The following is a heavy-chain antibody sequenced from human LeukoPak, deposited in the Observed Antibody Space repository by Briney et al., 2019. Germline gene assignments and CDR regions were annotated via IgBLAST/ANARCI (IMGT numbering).Heavy chain of an antibody. D-gene: IGHD2-15*01. CDR2: FYYGGNT. CDR3: ARVVGSNWFDP. J-gene: IGHJ5*02. Sequence: SETLSLTCTVSGGSLSIYYWSWIRQPPGKGLEWVGFFYYGGNTYYNSSLKSRVTISVDMSKSQFSLKLSSVTAADTAVYYCARVVGSNWFDPRGQGTLVTVSS. CDR1: GGSLSIYY. V-gene: IGHV4-59*01.